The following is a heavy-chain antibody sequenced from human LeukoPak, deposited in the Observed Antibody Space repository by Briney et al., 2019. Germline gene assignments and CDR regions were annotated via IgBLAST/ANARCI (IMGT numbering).Heavy chain of an antibody. D-gene: IGHD3-22*01. J-gene: IGHJ3*02. CDR3: ARDRGYYDSSGYYPDAFDI. Sequence: ASVKVSCKASGYTFTSYGISWVRQAPGQGLEWVGWISAYNGNTNHAQKLQGRVTMTTDTSTSTAYMELRSLRSDDTAVYYCARDRGYYDSSGYYPDAFDIWGQGTMVTVSS. CDR2: ISAYNGNT. V-gene: IGHV1-18*01. CDR1: GYTFTSYG.